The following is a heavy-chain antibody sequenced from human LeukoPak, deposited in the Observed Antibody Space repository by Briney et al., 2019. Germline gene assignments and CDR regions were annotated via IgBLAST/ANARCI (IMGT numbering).Heavy chain of an antibody. CDR1: GYSFTSYW. D-gene: IGHD2-2*01. Sequence: GESLKISCKASGYSFTSYWIAWVRQKPGKGLEWMGMIYNGDPDIRYSPSFQGQVTFSVDKSISTAYLQWSSLEASDTAMYYCARRQGCSSTSCPPDYWGQGTLVTVSP. CDR3: ARRQGCSSTSCPPDY. J-gene: IGHJ4*02. CDR2: IYNGDPDI. V-gene: IGHV5-51*01.